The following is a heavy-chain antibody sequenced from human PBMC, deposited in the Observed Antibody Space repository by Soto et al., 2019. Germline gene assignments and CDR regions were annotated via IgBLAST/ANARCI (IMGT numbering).Heavy chain of an antibody. D-gene: IGHD2-15*01. CDR2: IYWDDDI. J-gene: IGHJ3*02. V-gene: IGHV2-5*02. CDR3: ARVDLNVHVGAFDM. Sequence: QITLKESGPMLVKPTQTLTLTCTFSGFSLTTNGLGVGWIRQPPGKALEWLATIYWDDDIRYSPSLRRRVTITKDTSKNQVVLSIPNIHPVDTGTYYCARVDLNVHVGAFDMWGQGTMVTVSA. CDR1: GFSLTTNGLG.